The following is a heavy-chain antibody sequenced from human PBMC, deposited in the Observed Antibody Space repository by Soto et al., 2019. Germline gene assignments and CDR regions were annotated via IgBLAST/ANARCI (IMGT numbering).Heavy chain of an antibody. Sequence: SETLSLTCTVSGGSISSSSYYWGWIRQPPGKGMEWIGSIYYSGSTYYKKYLKSRVTISVDTSKNQYSLKLSSVTAAETAVYYCARAYYVILTGYYIAQFYYFDYWGQGTLVTVSS. V-gene: IGHV4-39*01. J-gene: IGHJ4*02. CDR2: IYYSGST. CDR1: GGSISSSSYY. D-gene: IGHD3-9*01. CDR3: ARAYYVILTGYYIAQFYYFDY.